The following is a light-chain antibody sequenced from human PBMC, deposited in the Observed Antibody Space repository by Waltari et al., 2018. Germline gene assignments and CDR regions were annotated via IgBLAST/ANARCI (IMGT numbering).Light chain of an antibody. CDR2: EVT. V-gene: IGLV2-23*02. J-gene: IGLJ2*01. CDR1: SNDIGNSNH. CDR3: LSYASSITFV. Sequence: QPALTQPASVSGSPGQSISISCTGTSNDIGNSNHVFWYQQHPGKVPKLIIHEVTKRPSGISDRFSGSKSGNTASLTISGLQAEDEADYYCLSYASSITFVFGGGTKLSVL.